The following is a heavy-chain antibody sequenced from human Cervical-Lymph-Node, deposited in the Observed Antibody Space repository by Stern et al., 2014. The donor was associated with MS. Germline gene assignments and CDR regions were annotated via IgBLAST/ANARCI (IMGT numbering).Heavy chain of an antibody. CDR1: GYTFTSSA. Sequence: QDQLVPSRTEAKKPGASVKVSCKASGYTFTSSAISWARQSPGQGLAWMGWISAYNGNTNYAQKLQGRVTMTTDTSTSTAYMELRSLRSDDTAVYYCARGLLGSENAFDIWGQGTMVTVSS. CDR2: ISAYNGNT. V-gene: IGHV1-18*01. CDR3: ARGLLGSENAFDI. D-gene: IGHD2-15*01. J-gene: IGHJ3*02.